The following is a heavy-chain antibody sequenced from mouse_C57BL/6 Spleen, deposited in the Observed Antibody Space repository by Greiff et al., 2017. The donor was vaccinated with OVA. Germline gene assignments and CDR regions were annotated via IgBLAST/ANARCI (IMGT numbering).Heavy chain of an antibody. V-gene: IGHV1-26*01. J-gene: IGHJ3*01. Sequence: EVQLQQSGPELVKPGASVKISCKASGYTFTDYYMTWVKQSHGKSLEWIGDINPNNGGTSYNQKFKGKATLTVDKSSSTAYMELRSLTSEDSAVYYCANYYGSSYGFAYWGQGTLVTVSA. CDR2: INPNNGGT. CDR1: GYTFTDYY. CDR3: ANYYGSSYGFAY. D-gene: IGHD1-1*01.